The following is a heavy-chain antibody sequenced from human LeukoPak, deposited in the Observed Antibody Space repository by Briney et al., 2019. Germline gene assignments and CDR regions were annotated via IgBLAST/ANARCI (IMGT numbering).Heavy chain of an antibody. Sequence: GESMIPSCAASGFTFSDYSMNWVRQAPGKGLEWVSYIDGSGDTIYYADSVKGRFTISRDNAKNSLDLQMNSLRDEDTAVYYCSRRFDCWGQGTLVPVSS. CDR1: GFTFSDYS. V-gene: IGHV3-48*02. CDR2: IDGSGDTI. CDR3: SRRFDC. J-gene: IGHJ4*02.